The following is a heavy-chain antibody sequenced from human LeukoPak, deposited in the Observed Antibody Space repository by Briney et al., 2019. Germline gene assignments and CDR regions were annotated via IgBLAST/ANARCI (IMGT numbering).Heavy chain of an antibody. D-gene: IGHD3-10*01. V-gene: IGHV1-2*02. CDR1: GYHFTDYH. Sequence: ASVKVSCKVSGYHFTDYHLHWVRQAPGQGLEWMGRINVDSGATNYAQKVQGRVTMTRDTSISTAYMELRRVTSDDTAVYYCAALGSTMEGRIDPWGQGTTVTVSS. CDR3: AALGSTMEGRIDP. CDR2: INVDSGAT. J-gene: IGHJ5*02.